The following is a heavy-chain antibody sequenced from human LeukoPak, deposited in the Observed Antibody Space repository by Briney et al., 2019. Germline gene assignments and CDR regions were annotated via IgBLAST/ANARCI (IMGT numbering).Heavy chain of an antibody. V-gene: IGHV3-30*18. D-gene: IGHD2-2*01. CDR1: GSTFSNYG. CDR3: AKVSPGTRAFDI. J-gene: IGHJ3*02. Sequence: GRSLRLSCTASGSTFSNYGMHWVHQAPGKGLEWVAVISYDGSNKYYADSVKGRFTVSRDNSKNTLFLQMNSLRAEDTAVYYCAKVSPGTRAFDIWGQGTMVTVSS. CDR2: ISYDGSNK.